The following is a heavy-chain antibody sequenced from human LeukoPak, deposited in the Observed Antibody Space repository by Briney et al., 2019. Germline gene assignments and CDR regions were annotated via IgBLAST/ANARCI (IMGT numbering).Heavy chain of an antibody. J-gene: IGHJ3*02. CDR2: IIPIFGTA. CDR1: GCTFSSYA. V-gene: IGHV1-69*05. Sequence: PVKVSCMASGCTFSSYAIRWVRQAPGQGLEWMGLIIPIFGTANYAQKFQGRVTITTDESTSTAYMELSSLRSEDTAVYYCARVPCGGDCYPHDAFDIWGQGTMVTVSS. CDR3: ARVPCGGDCYPHDAFDI. D-gene: IGHD2-21*02.